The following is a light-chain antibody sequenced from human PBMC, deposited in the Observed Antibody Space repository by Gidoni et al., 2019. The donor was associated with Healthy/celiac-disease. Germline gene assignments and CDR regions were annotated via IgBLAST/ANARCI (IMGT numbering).Light chain of an antibody. V-gene: IGLV1-44*01. J-gene: IGLJ2*01. CDR1: SSNIGSNT. Sequence: QSVLTQPPSASGTPGQRVTISCSGSSSNIGSNTGNWYQQLPGTAPKLLIYSNNQRPSGVPDRFSGSKSGTSASLAISGRQSEDEADYYCAAWDDSLKGVFGGGTKLTVL. CDR2: SNN. CDR3: AAWDDSLKGV.